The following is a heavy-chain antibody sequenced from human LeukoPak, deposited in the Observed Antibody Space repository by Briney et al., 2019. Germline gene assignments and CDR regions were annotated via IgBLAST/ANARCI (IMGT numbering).Heavy chain of an antibody. V-gene: IGHV3-21*01. CDR2: ISSSSTYI. CDR3: ARAVYGSGSYYFSY. Sequence: PGGSLRLSCAASGFIFSSYSMNWVRQAPGKGLEWVSSISSSSTYIYYADSVKGRFTISRDNAKNSLYLQMNSLRAEDTAVYYCARAVYGSGSYYFSYWGQGTLVTVSS. D-gene: IGHD3-10*01. CDR1: GFIFSSYS. J-gene: IGHJ4*02.